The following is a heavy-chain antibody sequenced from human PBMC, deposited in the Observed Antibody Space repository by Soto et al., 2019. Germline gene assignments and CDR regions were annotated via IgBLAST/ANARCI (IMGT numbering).Heavy chain of an antibody. Sequence: EVQLVESGGGLVKPGGSLRLSCAASGFTFSSYSMNWVRQAPGKGLEWVSSISSSSSYIYYADSVKGRFTISRDNAKNSLYLQMNSLRAEDTAVYYCARTRGVCCSYYDGMDVWGQGTTVTVSS. V-gene: IGHV3-21*01. CDR1: GFTFSSYS. J-gene: IGHJ6*02. CDR3: ARTRGVCCSYYDGMDV. CDR2: ISSSSSYI. D-gene: IGHD2-8*02.